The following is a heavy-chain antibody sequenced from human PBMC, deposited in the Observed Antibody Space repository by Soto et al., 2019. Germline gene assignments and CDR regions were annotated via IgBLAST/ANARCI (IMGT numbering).Heavy chain of an antibody. D-gene: IGHD3-9*01. V-gene: IGHV3-23*01. Sequence: EVQLLESGGGFIHPGGSLRLSCAASGFSFSSFAMNWVRQAPGKGLEWVSIISGSADSTFYADSVKGRFTISRDNSKSTVYLQINSPRGEDTAVYYCAKPRGATIFAISVYVTDVWSQGTTVTVSS. CDR1: GFSFSSFA. J-gene: IGHJ6*02. CDR2: ISGSADST. CDR3: AKPRGATIFAISVYVTDV.